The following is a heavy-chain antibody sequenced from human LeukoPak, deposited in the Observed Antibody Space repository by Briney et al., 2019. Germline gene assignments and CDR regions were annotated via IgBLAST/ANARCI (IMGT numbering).Heavy chain of an antibody. J-gene: IGHJ4*02. CDR3: ARRLRGFGGVIAPRRYFDY. V-gene: IGHV4-38-2*02. CDR1: GYSISSGYY. D-gene: IGHD3-16*02. Sequence: SETLSLTCTVSGYSISSGYYWGWIRQPPGKGLEWIGSIYHSGSTYYNPSLKSRVTISVDTSKNQFSLKLSSVTAADTAVYYCARRLRGFGGVIAPRRYFDYWGQGTLVTVSS. CDR2: IYHSGST.